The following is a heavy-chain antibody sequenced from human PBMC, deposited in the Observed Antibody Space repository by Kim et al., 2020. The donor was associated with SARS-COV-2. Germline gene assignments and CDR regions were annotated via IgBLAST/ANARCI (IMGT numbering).Heavy chain of an antibody. D-gene: IGHD5-18*01. J-gene: IGHJ6*02. CDR3: ARHTVDTAIEGYYYYYGMDV. Sequence: RVTISVDTSKNQFSLKLSSVTAADTAVYYCARHTVDTAIEGYYYYYGMDVWGQGTTVTVSS. V-gene: IGHV4-39*01.